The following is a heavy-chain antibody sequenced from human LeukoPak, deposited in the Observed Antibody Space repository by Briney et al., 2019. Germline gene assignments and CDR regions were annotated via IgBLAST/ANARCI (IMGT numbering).Heavy chain of an antibody. Sequence: ASVKVSCKASGYTFTSSAISWVRQAPGQGLEGMGWISAYNGNTNYAQKFQGRVTMTKDTSTSTAYMELRSLRSDDTAVYYCARDYYIREKYNWFDPWGQGTLVTVSS. D-gene: IGHD3-22*01. CDR3: ARDYYIREKYNWFDP. J-gene: IGHJ5*02. V-gene: IGHV1-18*01. CDR1: GYTFTSSA. CDR2: ISAYNGNT.